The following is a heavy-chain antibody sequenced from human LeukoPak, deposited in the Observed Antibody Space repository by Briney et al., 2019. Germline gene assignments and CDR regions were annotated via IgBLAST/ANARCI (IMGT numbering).Heavy chain of an antibody. Sequence: PSQTLSLTCTVSGGSISSGDYYWSWIRQPPGKGLEWIGYIYYSGSTYYNPSFKSRVTISVDTSKNQFSPKLSSVTAADTAVYYCARTRRDGYNPVDYWGQGTLVTVSS. CDR2: IYYSGST. D-gene: IGHD5-24*01. CDR1: GGSISSGDYY. CDR3: ARTRRDGYNPVDY. J-gene: IGHJ4*02. V-gene: IGHV4-30-4*08.